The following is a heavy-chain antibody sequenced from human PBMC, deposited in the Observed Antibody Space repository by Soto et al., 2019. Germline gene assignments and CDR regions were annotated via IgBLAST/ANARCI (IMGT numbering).Heavy chain of an antibody. CDR3: VRGLPKEIFGVSVTD. D-gene: IGHD3-3*01. V-gene: IGHV1-8*01. CDR1: GYTFSNYD. Sequence: ASVKVSCKASGYTFSNYDIDWVRQATGQGLEWMGWMSPKSGKTGYAQKFQGRVSMTTTTSINTAYMELSSLTSEDTALYYCVRGLPKEIFGVSVTDWGQGTLVTVSS. J-gene: IGHJ4*02. CDR2: MSPKSGKT.